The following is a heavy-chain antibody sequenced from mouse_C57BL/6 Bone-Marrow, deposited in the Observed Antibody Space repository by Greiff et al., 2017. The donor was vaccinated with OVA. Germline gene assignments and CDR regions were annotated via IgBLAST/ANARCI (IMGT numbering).Heavy chain of an antibody. D-gene: IGHD2-3*01. CDR2: IYPRSGNT. J-gene: IGHJ1*03. Sequence: VQLQQSGAELARPGASVKLSCKASGYTFTSYGISWVKQRTGQGLEWIGEIYPRSGNTYYNEKFKGKATLTADKSSSTAYMELRSLTSEDSAIYYCARYPEGWLLPWYFDVWGTGTTVTVSS. V-gene: IGHV1-81*01. CDR3: ARYPEGWLLPWYFDV. CDR1: GYTFTSYG.